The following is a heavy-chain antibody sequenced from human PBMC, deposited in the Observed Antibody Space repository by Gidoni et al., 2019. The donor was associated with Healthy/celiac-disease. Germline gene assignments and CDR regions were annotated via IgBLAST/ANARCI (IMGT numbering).Heavy chain of an antibody. CDR3: ARVPDPNDYGDYGGFDY. D-gene: IGHD4-17*01. CDR1: GFTFSSYA. V-gene: IGHV3-30*04. J-gene: IGHJ4*02. Sequence: QVQLVESGGGVVQPGRSLRLSCAAAGFTFSSYAMHWVRQAPGKGLEWVAVISYDGSNKYYADSVKGRFTISRDNSKNTLYLQMNSLRAEDTAVYYCARVPDPNDYGDYGGFDYWGQGTLVTVSS. CDR2: ISYDGSNK.